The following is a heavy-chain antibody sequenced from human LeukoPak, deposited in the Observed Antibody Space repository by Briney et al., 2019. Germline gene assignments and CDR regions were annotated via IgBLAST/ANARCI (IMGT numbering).Heavy chain of an antibody. Sequence: SETLSLTCTVSGGSISSYYWSWIRQPPGKGLEWIGYIYYSGSTNYNPSLKSRVTVSLDTSKNQFSLKLSSVTAADTAVYYCAGHHPRNTVDFWGQGTLVTVSS. CDR3: AGHHPRNTVDF. V-gene: IGHV4-59*08. CDR2: IYYSGST. J-gene: IGHJ4*02. D-gene: IGHD2/OR15-2a*01. CDR1: GGSISSYY.